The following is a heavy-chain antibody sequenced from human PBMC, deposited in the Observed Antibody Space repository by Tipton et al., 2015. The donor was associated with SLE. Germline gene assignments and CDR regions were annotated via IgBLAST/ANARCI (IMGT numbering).Heavy chain of an antibody. CDR2: IRVSGGST. V-gene: IGHV3-23*01. CDR3: AKVQGYFYYYGMDV. Sequence: PLRLSCAASGFTFSSYDMSWVRQAPGKGLEWVSAIRVSGGSTYYADSVKGRFTISRDNSKNTLYLQMNGPRAEDTAVYYCAKVQGYFYYYGMDVWGQGTTVTVSS. J-gene: IGHJ6*02. CDR1: GFTFSSYD.